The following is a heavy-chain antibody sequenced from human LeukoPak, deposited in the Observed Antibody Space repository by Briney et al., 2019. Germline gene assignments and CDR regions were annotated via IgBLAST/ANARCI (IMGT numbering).Heavy chain of an antibody. CDR2: INHSGST. J-gene: IGHJ4*02. Sequence: SETLSLTCAVYGGSFSGYYWSWIRQPPGKGLVWIGEINHSGSTNYNPSLKSRVTISVDTSKNQFSLKLSSVTAADTAVYYCARRYSSSQDYWGQGTLVTVSS. V-gene: IGHV4-34*01. D-gene: IGHD6-13*01. CDR3: ARRYSSSQDY. CDR1: GGSFSGYY.